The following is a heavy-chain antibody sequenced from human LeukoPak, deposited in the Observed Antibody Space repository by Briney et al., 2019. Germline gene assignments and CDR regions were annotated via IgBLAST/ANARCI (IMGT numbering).Heavy chain of an antibody. V-gene: IGHV3-15*01. CDR3: AIRTTVVTVFDY. CDR2: IKSKTDGGTT. J-gene: IGHJ4*02. CDR1: GFTFSNAW. D-gene: IGHD4-23*01. Sequence: GGSLRLSCSASGFTFSNAWMSWVRQAPGKGLEWVGRIKSKTDGGTTDYAAPVKGRFTISRDDSKNTLYLQMNSLRAEDTAVYYCAIRTTVVTVFDYWGQGTLVTVSS.